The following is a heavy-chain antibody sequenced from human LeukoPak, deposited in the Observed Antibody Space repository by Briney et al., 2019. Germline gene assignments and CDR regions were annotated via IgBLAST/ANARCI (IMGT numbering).Heavy chain of an antibody. CDR3: AKIRQEPLEYYFDY. CDR1: GFNFSTHA. Sequence: GGSLRLSCGASGFNFSTHAMAWVRQAPGKGLEWVASIGGSGVTTYYADSVKARFTISRDNFKNTVFFQLKGLRAEDMAIYYCAKIRQEPLEYYFDYWGQGTLVTVSS. J-gene: IGHJ4*02. D-gene: IGHD2/OR15-2a*01. V-gene: IGHV3-23*01. CDR2: IGGSGVTT.